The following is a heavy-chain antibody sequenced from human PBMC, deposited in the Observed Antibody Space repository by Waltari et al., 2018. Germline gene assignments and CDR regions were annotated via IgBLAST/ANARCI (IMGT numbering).Heavy chain of an antibody. CDR3: ARQVSWNYGYPNYFDY. CDR1: GYSISSGYY. J-gene: IGHJ4*02. Sequence: QVQLQESGPGLVKPSETLSLTCAVSGYSISSGYYWGGIRQPPGKGLEWIGSIYPSGSTHYNPALKSRVTISVDTSKNQFSLKLSSVTAADTAVYYCARQVSWNYGYPNYFDYWGQGTLVTVSS. CDR2: IYPSGST. D-gene: IGHD1-7*01. V-gene: IGHV4-38-2*01.